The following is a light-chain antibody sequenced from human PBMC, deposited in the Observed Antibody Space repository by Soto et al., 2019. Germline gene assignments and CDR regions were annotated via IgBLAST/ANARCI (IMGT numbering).Light chain of an antibody. CDR1: SSDVGGYNY. Sequence: QSVLTQPPSASGSPGQSVTISCTGTSSDVGGYNYVSWYQQHPGKAPKLMIYEVNKRPSGVPDHFSGSKSGNTASLTVSGLQAEDEADYYCSSYAGSYTWVFGGGTKHTVL. CDR3: SSYAGSYTWV. J-gene: IGLJ3*02. V-gene: IGLV2-8*01. CDR2: EVN.